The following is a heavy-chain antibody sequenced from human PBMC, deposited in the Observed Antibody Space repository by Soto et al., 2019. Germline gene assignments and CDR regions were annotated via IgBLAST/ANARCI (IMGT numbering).Heavy chain of an antibody. D-gene: IGHD6-13*01. J-gene: IGHJ5*02. Sequence: QVKLQESGPGLVRPSETLSLTCTVSGDSVSSGAYYGSWVRQPPGKGLEWIGYIYYYAITNNNPSLKSRVTIFVDTSKSEISLTLSSVSAADTDVYYYSRANIAADGTIFDPWGQGVLVTVSA. V-gene: IGHV4-61*08. CDR1: GDSVSSGAYY. CDR2: IYYYAIT. CDR3: SRANIAADGTIFDP.